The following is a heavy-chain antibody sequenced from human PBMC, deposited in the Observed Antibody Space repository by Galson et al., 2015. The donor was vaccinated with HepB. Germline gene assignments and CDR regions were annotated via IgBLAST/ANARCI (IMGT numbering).Heavy chain of an antibody. CDR3: TSTPYYDILTGYWFDY. CDR2: IKSKTDGGTT. CDR1: GFSFNNAW. D-gene: IGHD3-9*01. Sequence: SLRLSCAASGFSFNNAWMNWVRQAPGKGLEWVGRIKSKTDGGTTDYAAPVKGRFTISRDDSKNTLYLQMNSLKTEDTAVYYCTSTPYYDILTGYWFDYWGQGTLVTVSS. J-gene: IGHJ4*02. V-gene: IGHV3-15*07.